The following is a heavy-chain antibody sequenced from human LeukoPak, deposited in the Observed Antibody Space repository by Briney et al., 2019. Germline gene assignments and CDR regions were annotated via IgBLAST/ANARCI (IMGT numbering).Heavy chain of an antibody. V-gene: IGHV3-23*01. CDR2: ISGSGGST. CDR3: AKDQTGYSSSWYYFDY. J-gene: IGHJ4*02. CDR1: GFTFSSYA. Sequence: GGSLRLSCAASGFTFSSYAVSWVRQAPGKGLEWVSAISGSGGSTYYADSVKGRFTISRDNSKNTLYLQMNSLRAEDTAVYYCAKDQTGYSSSWYYFDYWGQGTLVTVSS. D-gene: IGHD6-13*01.